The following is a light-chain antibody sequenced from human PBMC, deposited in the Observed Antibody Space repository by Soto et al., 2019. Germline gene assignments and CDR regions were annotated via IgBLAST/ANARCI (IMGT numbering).Light chain of an antibody. Sequence: EVVVTQSPSTLSVSLGQRATLSCRTSQTINNNLAWYRQKPGQAPSLLIYGISTRATGLPARFSGAGSVTEFTLTITSLQAEDSALYYCQQYYSWPHTFGQGTKLEIK. CDR2: GIS. CDR3: QQYYSWPHT. CDR1: QTINNN. J-gene: IGKJ2*01. V-gene: IGKV3-15*01.